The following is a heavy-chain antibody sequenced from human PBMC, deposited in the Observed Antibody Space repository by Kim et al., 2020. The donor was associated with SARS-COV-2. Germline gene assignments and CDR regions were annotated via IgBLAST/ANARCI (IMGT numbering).Heavy chain of an antibody. J-gene: IGHJ4*02. CDR1: GFTFSSYG. Sequence: GGSLRLSCAASGFTFSSYGMHWVRQAPGKGLEWVAVISYDGSNKYYADSVKGRFTISRDNSKNTLYLQMNSLRAEDTAVYYCAKGSRYSKTLSADYWGQGTLVTVSS. V-gene: IGHV3-30*18. CDR3: AKGSRYSKTLSADY. CDR2: ISYDGSNK. D-gene: IGHD1-26*01.